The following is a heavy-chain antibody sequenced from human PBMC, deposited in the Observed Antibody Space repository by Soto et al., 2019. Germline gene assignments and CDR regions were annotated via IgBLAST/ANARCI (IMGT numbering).Heavy chain of an antibody. CDR2: VSGSGGST. V-gene: IGHV3-23*01. Sequence: GGSLRLSCAASGFPFSSYAMSWVRQAPGKGLEWVSAVSGSGGSTYYADSVKGRFTISRDNSKNTLYLQMNSLRAEDTAVYYCAKDAGYCSGGSCYRPFDYWGQGTLVTVLS. D-gene: IGHD2-15*01. CDR1: GFPFSSYA. J-gene: IGHJ4*02. CDR3: AKDAGYCSGGSCYRPFDY.